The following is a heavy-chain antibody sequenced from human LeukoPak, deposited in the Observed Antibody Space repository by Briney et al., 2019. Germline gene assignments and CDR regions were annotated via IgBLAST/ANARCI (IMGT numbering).Heavy chain of an antibody. CDR3: ARDPPYYYDSSAPGAFDI. D-gene: IGHD3-22*01. CDR2: ISYDGSNK. V-gene: IGHV3-30*04. Sequence: GGSLRLSCAASGFTFSSYAMHWVRQAPGKGLEWVAVISYDGSNKYYADSVKGRFTISRDNSKNTLYLQMNSLRAEDTAVYYCARDPPYYYDSSAPGAFDIWGQGTMVTVSS. J-gene: IGHJ3*02. CDR1: GFTFSSYA.